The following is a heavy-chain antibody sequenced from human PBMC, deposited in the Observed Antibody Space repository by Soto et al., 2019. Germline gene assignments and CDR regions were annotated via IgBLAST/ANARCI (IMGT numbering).Heavy chain of an antibody. CDR3: ARCLVSAYGSGSYEALDY. CDR1: EFTFSKYN. J-gene: IGHJ4*02. Sequence: EGSLRLSCAASEFTFSKYNMNWVRQAPGKGLEWVSSMSSYSSYMYYADSVKGRFTICRDNAKNSLYLQMNSLRAEDTAVYNCARCLVSAYGSGSYEALDYWGQGILVTVSS. V-gene: IGHV3-21*01. D-gene: IGHD3-10*01. CDR2: MSSYSSYM.